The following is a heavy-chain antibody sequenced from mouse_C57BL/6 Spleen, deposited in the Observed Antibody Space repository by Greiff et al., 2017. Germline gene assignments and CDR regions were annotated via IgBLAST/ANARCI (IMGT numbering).Heavy chain of an antibody. D-gene: IGHD2-2*01. V-gene: IGHV5-16*01. CDR2: INYDGSST. CDR1: GFTFSDYY. CDR3: ARDGTIYYGYDRDWYFDV. Sequence: EVKLMESEGGLVQPGSSMKLSCTASGFTFSDYYMAWVRQVPEKGLEWVANINYDGSSTYYLDSLKSRFIISRDNAKNILYLQMSSLKSEDTATYYCARDGTIYYGYDRDWYFDVWGTGTTVTVSS. J-gene: IGHJ1*03.